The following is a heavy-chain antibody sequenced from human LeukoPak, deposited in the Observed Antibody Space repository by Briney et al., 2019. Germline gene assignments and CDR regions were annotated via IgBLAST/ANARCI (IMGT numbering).Heavy chain of an antibody. CDR3: ATYTQDFGAPGTDY. Sequence: PGGSLRLSCTVSGFTFSKYWMRWVRQAPGKGLEWVASIDKDGSEKRYVDSVWGRFTISRDNAQNSVYLQMTSLEAEDTAVYYCATYTQDFGAPGTDYWGQGTLVTVSS. V-gene: IGHV3-7*01. D-gene: IGHD3-10*01. CDR1: GFTFSKYW. CDR2: IDKDGSEK. J-gene: IGHJ4*02.